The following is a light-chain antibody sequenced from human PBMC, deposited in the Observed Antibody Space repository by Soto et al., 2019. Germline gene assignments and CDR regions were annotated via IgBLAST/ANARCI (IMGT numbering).Light chain of an antibody. V-gene: IGKV3-20*01. CDR3: LQDNDWPLST. CDR1: QIVTISQ. CDR2: GAS. Sequence: EIVLTQSPGTLSLSPGEGVTLSCRAVQIVTISQLAWYQQKPGQAPRLLVFGASSRVLGIPDRFSGSGSGTDFTLTISSLQSEDSGIYYCLQDNDWPLSTFGQGTRLEIK. J-gene: IGKJ5*01.